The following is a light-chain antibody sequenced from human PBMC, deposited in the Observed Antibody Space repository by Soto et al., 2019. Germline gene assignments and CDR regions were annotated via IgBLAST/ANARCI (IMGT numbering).Light chain of an antibody. CDR2: AAS. V-gene: IGKV1-39*01. Sequence: DIQMTQSPSSLSASVGDRVTITSRASQGISTYLNWYQQKPGKAPKVLIYAASSLQSGVPSRFSGSGSETDFTLTISSLQPEDFATYSCQQSNSITWTFGQGTKVEIK. CDR3: QQSNSITWT. J-gene: IGKJ1*01. CDR1: QGISTY.